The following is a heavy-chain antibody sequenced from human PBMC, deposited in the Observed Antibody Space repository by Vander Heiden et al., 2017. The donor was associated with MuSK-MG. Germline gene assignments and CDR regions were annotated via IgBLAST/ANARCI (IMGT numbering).Heavy chain of an antibody. CDR2: ISSSSSTI. CDR1: GSTFSSYS. CDR3: ARTTYYYDSSGYYLSWFDP. J-gene: IGHJ5*02. D-gene: IGHD3-22*01. Sequence: EVQLVESGGGLVQPGGSLRLSCPASGSTFSSYSMNWVRQAPGKGLEWVSYISSSSSTIYYADSVKGRFTISRDNAKNSLYLQMNSLRAEDTAVYYCARTTYYYDSSGYYLSWFDPWGQGTLVTVSS. V-gene: IGHV3-48*01.